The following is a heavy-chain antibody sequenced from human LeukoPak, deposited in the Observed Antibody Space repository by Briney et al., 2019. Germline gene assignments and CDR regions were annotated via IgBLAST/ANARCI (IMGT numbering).Heavy chain of an antibody. Sequence: ASVKVSCKGSDYTFTSYGISWVRQAPGQGLEWMGWINPNSGGTNYAQKFQGRVTMTRDTSISTAYMELSRLRSDDTAVYYCARDVDYRGLWRTGILGVWFDPWGQGTLVTVSS. V-gene: IGHV1-2*02. J-gene: IGHJ5*02. CDR3: ARDVDYRGLWRTGILGVWFDP. D-gene: IGHD4-23*01. CDR1: DYTFTSYG. CDR2: INPNSGGT.